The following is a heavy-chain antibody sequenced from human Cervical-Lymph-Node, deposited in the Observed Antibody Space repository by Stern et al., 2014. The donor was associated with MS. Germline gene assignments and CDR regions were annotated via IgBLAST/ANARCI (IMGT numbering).Heavy chain of an antibody. V-gene: IGHV5-51*01. D-gene: IGHD1-26*01. CDR1: GYSFTLYW. J-gene: IGHJ4*02. Sequence: EVQLVQSGAEMKKPGESLKISCKGSGYSFTLYWIGWVRQMPGKGLEWWVIIYPGYSDTRYSPSFQVQLTISADKSISTAYLQWSSLKASDTAMYYCAALVRGSYFYWGQGTLVTVSS. CDR3: AALVRGSYFY. CDR2: IYPGYSDT.